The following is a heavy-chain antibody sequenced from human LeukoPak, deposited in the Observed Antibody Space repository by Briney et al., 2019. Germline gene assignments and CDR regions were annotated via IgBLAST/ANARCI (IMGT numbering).Heavy chain of an antibody. Sequence: SETLSLTCAVYGGSFSGYYWSWLRQPPGKGLEWIGEINHSGSTNYNPSLKSRVTISVDTSKNQFSLKLSSVTAADTAVYYCATLYGSGSYYRRGRGRDYYYYYYMDVWGKGTTVTISS. CDR2: INHSGST. V-gene: IGHV4-34*01. D-gene: IGHD3-10*01. J-gene: IGHJ6*03. CDR3: ATLYGSGSYYRRGRGRDYYYYYYMDV. CDR1: GGSFSGYY.